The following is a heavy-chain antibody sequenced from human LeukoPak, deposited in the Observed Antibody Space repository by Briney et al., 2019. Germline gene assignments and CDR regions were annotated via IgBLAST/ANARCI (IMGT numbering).Heavy chain of an antibody. V-gene: IGHV3-15*01. CDR1: GFTFSNAW. Sequence: PGGSLRLSCAASGFTFSNAWMSWVRQAPGKALEWVGRIKSKTEGGTTDYAAPVKGRFTISRDDSKNTLYLQMNSLKTEDTAVYYCTTDTDIVATTSPDYWGQGTLVTVSS. D-gene: IGHD5-12*01. CDR3: TTDTDIVATTSPDY. CDR2: IKSKTEGGTT. J-gene: IGHJ4*02.